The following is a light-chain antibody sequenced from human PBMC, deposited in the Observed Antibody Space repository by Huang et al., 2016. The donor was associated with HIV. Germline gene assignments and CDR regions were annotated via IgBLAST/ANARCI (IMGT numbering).Light chain of an antibody. V-gene: IGKV3-15*01. CDR1: LSVGGK. J-gene: IGKJ4*01. Sequence: ILLTQFPTTLSVSPGQRVTLSCRASLSVGGKLAWFQQRPGQAPRRLIYGASTRVPTIQGRFSGSGSGTEFTLTISSLQSEDFAVYYCQQYDTWPPLTFGGGTKV. CDR3: QQYDTWPPLT. CDR2: GAS.